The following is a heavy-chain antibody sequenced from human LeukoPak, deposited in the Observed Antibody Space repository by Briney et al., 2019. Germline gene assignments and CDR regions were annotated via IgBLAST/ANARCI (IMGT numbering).Heavy chain of an antibody. J-gene: IGHJ1*01. CDR1: GDYISSSSYY. CDR3: ARRRYYDSTGYFE. D-gene: IGHD3-22*01. CDR2: IYHSGRT. Sequence: PSETLSLTCAVSGDYISSSSYYWGWIRQSPGTGLEWIGDIYHSGRTYYNPSLKSRVAISIDTSKNQFSLRLRSTTAADTAVFYCARRRYYDSTGYFEWGRGTLVTVSS. V-gene: IGHV4-39*01.